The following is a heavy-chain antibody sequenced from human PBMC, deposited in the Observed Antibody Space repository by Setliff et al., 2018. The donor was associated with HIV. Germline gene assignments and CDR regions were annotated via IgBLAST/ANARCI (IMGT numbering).Heavy chain of an antibody. CDR3: ARSGRIAVAGTMYY. V-gene: IGHV7-4-1*02. Sequence: ASVKVSCKASGYIFSNFAMHWVRQAPGQGLEWMGYINTNTGNPTYAQAFTGRFVFSLDTSVSTAYLQISSLRAEDTAVYYCARSGRIAVAGTMYYWGQGTLVTVSS. J-gene: IGHJ4*02. D-gene: IGHD6-19*01. CDR1: GYIFSNFA. CDR2: INTNTGNP.